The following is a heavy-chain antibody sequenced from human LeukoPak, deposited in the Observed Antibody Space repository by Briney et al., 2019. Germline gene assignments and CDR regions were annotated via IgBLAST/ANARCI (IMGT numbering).Heavy chain of an antibody. CDR3: ARSAPLGDCSSTSCYFDY. J-gene: IGHJ4*02. CDR2: INHSGST. V-gene: IGHV4-34*01. D-gene: IGHD2-2*01. Sequence: SEALSLTCAVYGGSFSGYYWSWIRQPPGKGLEWIGEINHSGSTNYNPSLKSRVTISVDTSKKQFSLKLSSVTAADTAVYYCARSAPLGDCSSTSCYFDYWGQGTLVTVSS. CDR1: GGSFSGYY.